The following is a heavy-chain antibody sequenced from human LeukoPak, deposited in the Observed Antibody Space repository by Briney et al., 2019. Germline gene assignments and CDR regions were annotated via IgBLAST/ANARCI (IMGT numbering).Heavy chain of an antibody. V-gene: IGHV4-59*01. J-gene: IGHJ4*02. CDR1: GGSISSYY. D-gene: IGHD3-22*01. CDR3: ARAPPPYRSGYYYVGYYFDY. CDR2: IYYSGST. Sequence: SETLSLTCTVSGGSISSYYWSWIRQPPGKGLEWIGYIYYSGSTNYNPSLKSRITISVDTSKNQFSLKLSSVTAADTAVYYCARAPPPYRSGYYYVGYYFDYWGQGTLVTVSS.